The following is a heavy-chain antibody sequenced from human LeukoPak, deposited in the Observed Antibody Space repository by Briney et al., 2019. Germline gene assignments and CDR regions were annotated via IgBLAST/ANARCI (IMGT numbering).Heavy chain of an antibody. CDR3: AKGVAVGEGYYYYGMDV. CDR1: GFTFSSYA. J-gene: IGHJ6*02. Sequence: GGSLRLSCAASGFTFSSYAMNWVRQAPGKGLEWVSSISGSGVSGRGGRTFYADAVKGRFTISRDNSKNTFYLQMSSLRADDTAIYYCAKGVAVGEGYYYYGMDVWGQGTRVTVS. V-gene: IGHV3-23*01. D-gene: IGHD6-19*01. CDR2: ISGSGVSGRGGRT.